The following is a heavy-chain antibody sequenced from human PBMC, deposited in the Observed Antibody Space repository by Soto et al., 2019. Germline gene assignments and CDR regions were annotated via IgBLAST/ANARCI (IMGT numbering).Heavy chain of an antibody. J-gene: IGHJ6*02. Sequence: PGESLKISCKGSGYSFTSYWISWVRQMPGKGLEWMGRIDPSDSYTNYSPSYQGHVTISADKSISTAYLQWSSLKASDTAMYYCASTSPYYYGSGPLDGMDVWGQGTTVTVSS. CDR3: ASTSPYYYGSGPLDGMDV. CDR1: GYSFTSYW. V-gene: IGHV5-10-1*01. D-gene: IGHD3-10*01. CDR2: IDPSDSYT.